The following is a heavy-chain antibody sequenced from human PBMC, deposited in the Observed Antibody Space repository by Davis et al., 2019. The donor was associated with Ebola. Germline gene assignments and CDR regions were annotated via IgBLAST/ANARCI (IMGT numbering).Heavy chain of an antibody. Sequence: GESLKISCAASGFTFSSYSMNWVRQAPGKGLEWVSRINSDGSSTSYADSVKGRFTISRDNAKNTLYLQMNSLRAEDTAVYYCARAPGYSYGDYWGQGTLVTVSS. CDR2: INSDGSST. D-gene: IGHD5-18*01. J-gene: IGHJ4*02. CDR1: GFTFSSYS. CDR3: ARAPGYSYGDY. V-gene: IGHV3-74*01.